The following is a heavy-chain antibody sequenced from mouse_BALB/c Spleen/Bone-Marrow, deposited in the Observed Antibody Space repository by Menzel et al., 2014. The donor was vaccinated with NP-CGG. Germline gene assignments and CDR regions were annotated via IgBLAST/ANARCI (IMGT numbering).Heavy chain of an antibody. Sequence: VHLQQPGPELVKPGASVKISCKASGYSFTGYFMNWVMQSHGKSLEWIGRINPYNGDTFYNQKFKGKATLTVDKSSSTAHMELRSLASEDSAVYYCAREGYYYGSSYGNAMDYWGQGTSVTVSS. CDR3: AREGYYYGSSYGNAMDY. CDR1: GYSFTGYF. J-gene: IGHJ4*01. CDR2: INPYNGDT. D-gene: IGHD1-1*01. V-gene: IGHV1-20*02.